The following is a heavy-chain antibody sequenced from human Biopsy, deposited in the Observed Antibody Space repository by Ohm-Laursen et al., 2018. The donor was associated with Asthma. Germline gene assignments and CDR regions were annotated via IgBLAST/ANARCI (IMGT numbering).Heavy chain of an antibody. CDR3: ARKAGSCISRTCYSLDF. Sequence: ASVKVSCKSLGGTFNTYVIGWVRQAPGQGLEWVGGINSVFGTTTYPRKFQDRVTITADDSTSTVYMELSSLRPEDTAVYYCARKAGSCISRTCYSLDFWGQGTLVTVSS. D-gene: IGHD2-2*01. J-gene: IGHJ4*02. CDR2: INSVFGTT. V-gene: IGHV1-69*13. CDR1: GGTFNTYV.